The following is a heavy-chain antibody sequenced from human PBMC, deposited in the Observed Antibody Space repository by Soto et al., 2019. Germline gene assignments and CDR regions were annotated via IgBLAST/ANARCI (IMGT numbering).Heavy chain of an antibody. V-gene: IGHV3-23*01. CDR3: ATNSTPSFDNYQGLEV. CDR1: VSGLSFRFYA. Sequence: VGSLRLSCVSSVSGLSFRFYAINWFRQAPGKGLEWVSSISARDYSTYNTDSVKGRFTISRDNSKNTLYLQMNSLRAEDTAVYYCATNSTPSFDNYQGLEVWGQRTTVNVSS. CDR2: ISARDYST. J-gene: IGHJ6*01. D-gene: IGHD6-13*01.